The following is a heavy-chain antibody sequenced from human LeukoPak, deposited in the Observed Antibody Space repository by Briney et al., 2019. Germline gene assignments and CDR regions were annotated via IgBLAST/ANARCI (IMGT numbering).Heavy chain of an antibody. CDR1: GFTFSSYA. Sequence: GGSLRLSCAASGFTFSSYAMSWVRQAPGKGLEWVAAISGSGGSTYYADSVKGRFTISRDNSKNTLYLQMNSLRAEDTAVYYCARGEAAAAADWYFDLWGRGTLVTVSS. CDR2: ISGSGGST. CDR3: ARGEAAAAADWYFDL. J-gene: IGHJ2*01. D-gene: IGHD6-13*01. V-gene: IGHV3-23*01.